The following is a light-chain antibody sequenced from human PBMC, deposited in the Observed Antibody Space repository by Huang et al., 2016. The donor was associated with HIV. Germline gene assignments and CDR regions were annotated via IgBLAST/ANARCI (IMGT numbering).Light chain of an antibody. CDR3: QQYGSLPWT. J-gene: IGKJ1*01. V-gene: IGKV3-20*01. Sequence: EIVLTQSPGTLSLSPGERAALSCRASQSVNNNYLAWYQQKPGQAPRLLIYCASSRATGIPDRFSGSGSGTDFTLTISRLEPEDFAGYYCQQYGSLPWTFGQGTKVEIK. CDR1: QSVNNNY. CDR2: CAS.